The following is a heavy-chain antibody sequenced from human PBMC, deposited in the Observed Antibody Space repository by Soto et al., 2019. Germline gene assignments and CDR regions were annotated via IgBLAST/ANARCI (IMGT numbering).Heavy chain of an antibody. CDR3: ARGLGRVGAKYYYYGMDV. D-gene: IGHD1-26*01. J-gene: IGHJ6*02. CDR2: IYYSGST. CDR1: GGSISSGDYY. Sequence: SETLSLTCTVSGGSISSGDYYWSWIRQPPGKGLEWIGYIYYSGSTYYNPSLKSRVTISVDTSKNQFSLKLSSVTAADTAVYYCARGLGRVGAKYYYYGMDVWGQGTTVTVSS. V-gene: IGHV4-30-4*01.